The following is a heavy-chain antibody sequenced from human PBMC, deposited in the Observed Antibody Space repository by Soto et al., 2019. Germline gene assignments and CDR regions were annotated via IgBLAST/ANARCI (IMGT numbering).Heavy chain of an antibody. Sequence: GGSLRLSCAASGFTFSSYAMSWVRQAPGKGLEWVSAISGSGGSTYYADSVKGRFTISRDNSKNTLYLQMNSLRAEDTAVYYCAKAPYGSGSYYVDYWGQGTLVTVSS. V-gene: IGHV3-23*01. CDR1: GFTFSSYA. CDR2: ISGSGGST. D-gene: IGHD3-10*01. CDR3: AKAPYGSGSYYVDY. J-gene: IGHJ4*02.